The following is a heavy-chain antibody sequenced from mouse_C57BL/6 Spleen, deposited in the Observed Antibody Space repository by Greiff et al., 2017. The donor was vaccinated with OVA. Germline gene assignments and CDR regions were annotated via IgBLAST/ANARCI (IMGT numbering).Heavy chain of an antibody. J-gene: IGHJ2*01. CDR3: ARNGNYYYFDY. CDR2: IYPGDGDT. D-gene: IGHD2-1*01. V-gene: IGHV1-82*01. CDR1: GYAFSSSW. Sequence: QVQLQQSGPELVKPGASVKISCKASGYAFSSSWMNWVKQRPGKGLEWIGRIYPGDGDTNYNGKFKGKATLTADKSSSTAYMQLSSLTSEDSAVYFCARNGNYYYFDYWGQGTTLTVA.